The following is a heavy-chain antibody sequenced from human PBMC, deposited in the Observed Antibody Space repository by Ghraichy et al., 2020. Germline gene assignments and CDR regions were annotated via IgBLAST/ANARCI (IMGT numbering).Heavy chain of an antibody. CDR1: GFTFGDYA. CDR2: IRSKAYGGTT. CDR3: TREQLTYYYYYGMDV. V-gene: IGHV3-49*03. J-gene: IGHJ6*02. D-gene: IGHD6-13*01. Sequence: GGSLRLSCTASGFTFGDYAMSWFRQAPGKGLEWVGFIRSKAYGGTTEYAASVKGRFTISRDDSKSIAYLQMNSLKTEDTAVYYCTREQLTYYYYYGMDVWGQGTTVTVSS.